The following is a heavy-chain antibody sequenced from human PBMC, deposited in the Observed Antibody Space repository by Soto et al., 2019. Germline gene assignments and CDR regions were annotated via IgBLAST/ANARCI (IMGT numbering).Heavy chain of an antibody. CDR1: GGTFSSYA. Sequence: SVKVSCKASGGTFSSYAISWVRQAPGQGLEWMGGIIPIFGTANYAQKFQGRVTITADESTSTAYMELSSLRSEDTAVYYCARDMSMVRAYYYYGMDVWGQGTTVTVSS. J-gene: IGHJ6*02. D-gene: IGHD3-10*01. V-gene: IGHV1-69*13. CDR2: IIPIFGTA. CDR3: ARDMSMVRAYYYYGMDV.